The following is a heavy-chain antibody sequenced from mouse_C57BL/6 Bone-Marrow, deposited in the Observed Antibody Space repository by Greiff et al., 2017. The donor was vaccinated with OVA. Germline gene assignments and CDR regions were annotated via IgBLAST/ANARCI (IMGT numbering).Heavy chain of an antibody. CDR2: IYPGSGST. CDR3: ARGRYYAMDD. J-gene: IGHJ4*01. Sequence: QVHVKQSGAELVKPGASVKMSCKASGYTFTSYWITWVKQSPGQGLEWIGDIYPGSGSTNYNEKFKSKAILTVETSSSTAYMQLRSLTSEDSAVYYCARGRYYAMDDWGQGTTVTVAS. CDR1: GYTFTSYW. V-gene: IGHV1-55*01.